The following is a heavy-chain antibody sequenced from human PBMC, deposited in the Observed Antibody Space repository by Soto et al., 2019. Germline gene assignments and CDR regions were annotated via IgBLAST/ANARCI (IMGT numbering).Heavy chain of an antibody. CDR3: ARRSSSSSWFDP. V-gene: IGHV1-18*01. D-gene: IGHD6-6*01. CDR1: GYTFFNYG. Sequence: QVQLVQSGTEVKKPGASVKVSCKTSGYTFFNYGISWVRQAPGQGLEWMGWISGYNGNTNYAQKLQGRVTMSTDTSTSTGDMELRSLRPDDTAMYYCARRSSSSSWFDPWGQGTLVTVSS. J-gene: IGHJ5*02. CDR2: ISGYNGNT.